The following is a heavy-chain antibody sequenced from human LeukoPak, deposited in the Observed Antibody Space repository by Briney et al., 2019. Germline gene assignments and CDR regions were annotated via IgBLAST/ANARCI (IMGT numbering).Heavy chain of an antibody. Sequence: GGSLRLSCAASGFIFSNYWMHWVRQAPGKGLVWVSRINNDGSTTTYADSVKGRFTISRDNAKKTLYLQMNSLRVEDTAVYYCARGGVDSWGQGTLVTVSS. CDR2: INNDGSTT. CDR3: ARGGVDS. J-gene: IGHJ4*02. D-gene: IGHD3-16*01. CDR1: GFIFSNYW. V-gene: IGHV3-74*01.